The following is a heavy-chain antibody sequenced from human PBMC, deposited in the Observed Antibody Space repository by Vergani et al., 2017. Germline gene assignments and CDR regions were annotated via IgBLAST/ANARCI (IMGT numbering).Heavy chain of an antibody. CDR2: IHPADSDT. CDR3: ARLYGRDSSGSKSFDY. Sequence: EVQLVQSGPEVKKPGESLKIYCQISGYSFTNYWIGWVRQMPGKGLEWMGIIHPADSDTRYSPSFQGQVTISVDKSISTAYLQRSSLRASDSAMYYCARLYGRDSSGSKSFDYWEQGTLVIVS. D-gene: IGHD3-22*01. V-gene: IGHV5-51*01. J-gene: IGHJ4*02. CDR1: GYSFTNYW.